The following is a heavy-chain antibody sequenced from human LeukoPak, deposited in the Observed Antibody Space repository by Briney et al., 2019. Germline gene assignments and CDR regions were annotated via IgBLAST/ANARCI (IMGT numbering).Heavy chain of an antibody. V-gene: IGHV3-23*01. CDR2: ISGSGGST. Sequence: GGSLRLSCAASGFTFSSYAMSWVRQAPGKGLEWVSVISGSGGSTYYADSVKGRFTISRDNSKNTLFLQMNSLRAEDTAVCYCARAAGNYFFDYWGQGTLVTVSS. D-gene: IGHD1-7*01. J-gene: IGHJ4*02. CDR3: ARAAGNYFFDY. CDR1: GFTFSSYA.